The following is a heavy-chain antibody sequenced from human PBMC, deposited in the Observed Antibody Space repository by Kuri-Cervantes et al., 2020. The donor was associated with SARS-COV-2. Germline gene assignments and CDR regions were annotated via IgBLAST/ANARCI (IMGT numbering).Heavy chain of an antibody. CDR2: INPNSGDI. CDR1: GYTFTGYY. CDR3: SRSTSFRRLVVISQGGAFDI. Sequence: ASVKVSCKASGYTFTGYYMHWVRQAPGQGREGMGWINPNSGDIDYAQKFQGWVTMTRDTSIITVYMEQSSLRSDDTAVYYCSRSTSFRRLVVISQGGAFDIWGQGTMVTVSS. V-gene: IGHV1-2*04. J-gene: IGHJ3*02. D-gene: IGHD3-22*01.